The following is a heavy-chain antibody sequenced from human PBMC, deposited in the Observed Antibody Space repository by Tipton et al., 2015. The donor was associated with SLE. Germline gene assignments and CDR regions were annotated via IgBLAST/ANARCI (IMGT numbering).Heavy chain of an antibody. CDR1: GGSISSSSYY. J-gene: IGHJ2*01. CDR3: ARFRVGATPYWYFDL. Sequence: TLSLTCTVSGGSISSSSYYWGWIRQPPGKGLEWIGSIYYSGSTYYNPSLKSRVTISVDTSKNQFSLKLSSVTAADTAVYYCARFRVGATPYWYFDLWGRGTLVTVSS. V-gene: IGHV4-39*07. D-gene: IGHD1-26*01. CDR2: IYYSGST.